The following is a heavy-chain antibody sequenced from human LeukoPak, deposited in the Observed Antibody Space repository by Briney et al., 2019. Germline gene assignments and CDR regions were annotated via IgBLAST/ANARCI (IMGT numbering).Heavy chain of an antibody. CDR2: IYHSGST. Sequence: SETLSLTCVVSGYSISSGDYWGWIRQPPGKGLEWIGSIYHSGSTYNNPSPKSRVTISVDTSKNQFSLKLSSVTAADTAVYYCARSPYYFDSSGYHGAYYFDYWGQGTLVTVSS. CDR1: GYSISSGDY. D-gene: IGHD3-22*01. CDR3: ARSPYYFDSSGYHGAYYFDY. V-gene: IGHV4-38-2*01. J-gene: IGHJ4*02.